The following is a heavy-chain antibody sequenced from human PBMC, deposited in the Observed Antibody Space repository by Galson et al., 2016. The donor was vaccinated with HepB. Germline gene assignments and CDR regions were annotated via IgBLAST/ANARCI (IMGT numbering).Heavy chain of an antibody. CDR1: GFTFSNYA. CDR3: AKSPSNYGLDPFDY. Sequence: SLRLSCAASGFTFSNYAMSWVRQAPGKGLEWVSTISGGGDITYYADSVKGRFNISRDNSKNTLYLQMNSLRAEDTAVYFCAKSPSNYGLDPFDYWGQGTLVTVSS. CDR2: ISGGGDIT. J-gene: IGHJ4*02. D-gene: IGHD3-10*01. V-gene: IGHV3-23*01.